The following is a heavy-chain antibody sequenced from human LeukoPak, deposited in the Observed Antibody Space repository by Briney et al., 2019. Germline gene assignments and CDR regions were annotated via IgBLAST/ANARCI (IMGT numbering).Heavy chain of an antibody. V-gene: IGHV3-48*03. Sequence: PGWSLSLSRAASGFTFSNYEMNEVRQAAGKELEGVSYITTDGTNKYDADSVKGRFTISRDNAKNSLYLQMNSLRVDDTAIYYCAREVEWELPDYWGQGTLVTVSS. CDR2: ITTDGTNK. D-gene: IGHD1-26*01. J-gene: IGHJ4*02. CDR1: GFTFSNYE. CDR3: AREVEWELPDY.